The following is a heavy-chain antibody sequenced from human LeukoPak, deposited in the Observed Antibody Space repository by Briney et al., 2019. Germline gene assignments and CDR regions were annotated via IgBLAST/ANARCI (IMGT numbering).Heavy chain of an antibody. V-gene: IGHV3-49*04. CDR1: GFTFSSYG. Sequence: GGSLRLSCAASGFTFSSYGMSWVRQAPGKGLEWVGFIRSKAYGGTTEYAASVKGRFTISRDDSKSIAYLQMNSLKTEDTAVYYCTRDGGYWFDYWGQGTLVTVSS. CDR2: IRSKAYGGTT. CDR3: TRDGGYWFDY. D-gene: IGHD3-10*01. J-gene: IGHJ4*02.